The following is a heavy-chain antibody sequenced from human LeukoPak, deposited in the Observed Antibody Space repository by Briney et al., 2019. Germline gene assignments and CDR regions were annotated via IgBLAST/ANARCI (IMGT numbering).Heavy chain of an antibody. V-gene: IGHV3-7*01. CDR2: IKQDGSEK. J-gene: IGHJ6*02. D-gene: IGHD3-16*01. CDR1: GFSVRNNY. Sequence: PGGALTLSCPASGFSVRNNYMIWVRQAPRTGMEWVANIKQDGSEKYYVDSVKGRFTISRDNAKNSLFLQMISLRAEDTAVYYCAREYYGSDPGSYYCYGMDVWGQGTTVTVSS. CDR3: AREYYGSDPGSYYCYGMDV.